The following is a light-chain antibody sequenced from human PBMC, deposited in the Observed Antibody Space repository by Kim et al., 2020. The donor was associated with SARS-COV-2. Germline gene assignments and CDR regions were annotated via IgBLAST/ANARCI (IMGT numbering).Light chain of an antibody. CDR1: SSDVGSYNL. V-gene: IGLV2-23*02. J-gene: IGLJ1*01. CDR3: CSYAGSSTYV. CDR2: EVS. Sequence: GQSITISCTGTSSDVGSYNLVSWYQHHPGKAPKVMIYEVSKRPSGVSNRFSGSTSGNTASLTISGLQVDDEADYYCCSYAGSSTYVFGTGTKVTVL.